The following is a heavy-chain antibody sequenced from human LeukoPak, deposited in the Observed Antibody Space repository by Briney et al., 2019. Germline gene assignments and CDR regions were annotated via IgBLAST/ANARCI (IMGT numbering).Heavy chain of an antibody. CDR1: RFTFSRYG. CDR2: IWYDGSNK. D-gene: IGHD6-19*01. CDR3: ARERAVAGTNWFDP. J-gene: IGHJ5*02. Sequence: GSLRLSCAASRFTFSRYGMHWVRQAPGKGLEWVAVIWYDGSNKYYADSVKGRFTISRDNSKNTLYLQMNSLRAEDTAVYYCARERAVAGTNWFDPWGQGTLVTVSS. V-gene: IGHV3-33*01.